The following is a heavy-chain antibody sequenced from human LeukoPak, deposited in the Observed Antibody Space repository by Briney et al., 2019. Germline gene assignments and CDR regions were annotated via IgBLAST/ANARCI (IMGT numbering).Heavy chain of an antibody. CDR3: ARGRSLESSSWYYFDY. J-gene: IGHJ4*02. CDR2: ISYDGSNK. D-gene: IGHD6-13*01. Sequence: GGSLGLSCAASGFTFSSYGMHWVRQAPGKGLEWVAVISYDGSNKYCADSVKGRFTISRDNSKNTLYLQMNSLRAEDTAVYYCARGRSLESSSWYYFDYWGQGTLVTVSS. V-gene: IGHV3-30*03. CDR1: GFTFSSYG.